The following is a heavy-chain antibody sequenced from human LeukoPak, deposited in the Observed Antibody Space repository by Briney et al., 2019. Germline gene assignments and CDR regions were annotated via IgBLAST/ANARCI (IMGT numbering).Heavy chain of an antibody. D-gene: IGHD2-2*01. CDR1: GFTVSSNY. J-gene: IGHJ4*02. V-gene: IGHV3-53*01. CDR2: IYSGGST. Sequence: PGGSLRLSCAASGFTVSSNYMSWVRQAPGKGLEWVSVIYSGGSTYYADSVKGRFTISRDNSKNTLYLQMNSLRAEDTTVYYCAIGVPAGNFDYWGQGTLVTVSS. CDR3: AIGVPAGNFDY.